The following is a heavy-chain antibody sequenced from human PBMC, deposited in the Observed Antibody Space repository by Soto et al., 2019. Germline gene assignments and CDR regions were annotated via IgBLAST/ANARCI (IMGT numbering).Heavy chain of an antibody. Sequence: QVHLEQWGAGLLKPSETLSLSCGVSGGSFSENYWTWFRQPPGKGLEWIGEISPSGTTKYVPSLRSRGTISKDTSKNQFSLKVTSVTAAATAVYFCATSFWFGTQPEIWGQGTLVTVSS. D-gene: IGHD3-10*01. J-gene: IGHJ1*01. CDR2: ISPSGTT. CDR1: GGSFSENY. V-gene: IGHV4-34*02. CDR3: ATSFWFGTQPEI.